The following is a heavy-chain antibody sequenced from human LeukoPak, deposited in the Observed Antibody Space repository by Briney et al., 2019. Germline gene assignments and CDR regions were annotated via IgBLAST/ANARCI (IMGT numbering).Heavy chain of an antibody. J-gene: IGHJ4*02. CDR1: SGSIRSYY. CDR2: IYYSGST. CDR3: AREIAAAGHEGDFDY. V-gene: IGHV4-59*01. Sequence: SETLSLTCTVSSGSIRSYYWSWLRQPPGKGLEWIGYIYYSGSTNYNPSLKSRVTISVDTSKNQFSLKLSSVTAADTAVYYCAREIAAAGHEGDFDYWGQGTLVTVSS. D-gene: IGHD6-13*01.